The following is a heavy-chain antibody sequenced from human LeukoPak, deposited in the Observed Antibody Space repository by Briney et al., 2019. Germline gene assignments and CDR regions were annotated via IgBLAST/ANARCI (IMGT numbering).Heavy chain of an antibody. CDR3: ARDHPIAAAGTGPFDY. J-gene: IGHJ4*02. CDR2: INPSGGST. CDR1: GYTFTSYY. D-gene: IGHD6-13*01. V-gene: IGHV1-46*01. Sequence: GASVRVSCKASGYTFTSYYMHWVRQAPGQGLEWMGIINPSGGSTSYAQKFQGRVTMTRDTSTSTVYMELSSLRSEDTAVYYCARDHPIAAAGTGPFDYWGQGTLVTVSS.